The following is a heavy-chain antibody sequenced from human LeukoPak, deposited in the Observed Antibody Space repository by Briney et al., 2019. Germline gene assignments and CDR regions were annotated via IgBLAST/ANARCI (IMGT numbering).Heavy chain of an antibody. V-gene: IGHV1-18*01. CDR3: ARDPYSYGPEPFDY. CDR2: ISGYNGNT. Sequence: ASVKVSCKASGYTFTNYGVNWVRQAPGQGLEWMGWISGYNGNTKFARNFQGRLTMTTDTSTSTTHMELRSLRSDDTAVYYCARDPYSYGPEPFDYWGQGTPVTVSS. CDR1: GYTFTNYG. D-gene: IGHD5-18*01. J-gene: IGHJ4*02.